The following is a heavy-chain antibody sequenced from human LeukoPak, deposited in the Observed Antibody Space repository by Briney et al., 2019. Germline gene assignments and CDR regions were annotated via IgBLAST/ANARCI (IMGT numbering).Heavy chain of an antibody. Sequence: GGSLRLSCAASRFIFSSYSMNWVRQAPGKGLEWVSSISSSSSYIYYADSVKGRFTISRDNAKNSLYLQMNSLRAEDTAVYYCATHRKLPGDYWGQGTLVTVSS. CDR1: RFIFSSYS. CDR2: ISSSSSYI. V-gene: IGHV3-21*01. D-gene: IGHD1-1*01. CDR3: ATHRKLPGDY. J-gene: IGHJ4*02.